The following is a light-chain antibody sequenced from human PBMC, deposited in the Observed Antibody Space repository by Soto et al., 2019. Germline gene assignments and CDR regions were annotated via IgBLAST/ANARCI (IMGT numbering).Light chain of an antibody. V-gene: IGLV2-14*01. CDR3: SSYTISNTLPFV. J-gene: IGLJ1*01. CDR1: ASDIGAHHY. Sequence: QSALTQPGSVSGSPGQSITISCTGTASDIGAHHYASWYQHLPGKAPKLIIYEVSNRPSGVSDRFSGSKSDNTASLTISGLQAADEADYYCSSYTISNTLPFVFGTGTKVTVL. CDR2: EVS.